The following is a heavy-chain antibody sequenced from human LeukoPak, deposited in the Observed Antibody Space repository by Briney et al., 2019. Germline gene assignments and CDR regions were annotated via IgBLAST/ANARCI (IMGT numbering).Heavy chain of an antibody. V-gene: IGHV5-51*01. J-gene: IGHJ3*01. CDR1: GYSFTSYC. D-gene: IGHD1-26*01. CDR2: IYPGDSGP. CDR3: GMSGDRVPLQDDVFDV. Sequence: ESLQISCKVSGYSFTSYCIGWVRQMPGKGLEWMGIIYPGDSGPTYSPSFQGQVTISVDKSINTAYLQWSSLQASDTAMYYCGMSGDRVPLQDDVFDVWGQGTMVTVS.